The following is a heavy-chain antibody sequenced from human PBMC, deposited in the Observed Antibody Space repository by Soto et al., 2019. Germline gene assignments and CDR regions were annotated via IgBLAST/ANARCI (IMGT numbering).Heavy chain of an antibody. Sequence: QVQLVQSGAEVKKPGASVKVSCKASGYTFTSYDINWVRQATGQGLEWMGWMNPNSGNTGYAQKFHGRVTMTRNTSISTAYMELSSRRSEDTAVYYCARDGIFGVVISYYYMDVWGKGTTVTVSS. CDR2: MNPNSGNT. CDR3: ARDGIFGVVISYYYMDV. V-gene: IGHV1-8*01. D-gene: IGHD3-3*01. J-gene: IGHJ6*03. CDR1: GYTFTSYD.